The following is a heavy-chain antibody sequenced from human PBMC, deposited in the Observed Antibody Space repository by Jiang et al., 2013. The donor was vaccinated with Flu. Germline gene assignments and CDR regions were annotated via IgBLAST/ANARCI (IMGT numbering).Heavy chain of an antibody. D-gene: IGHD2-15*01. Sequence: GLVKPSETLSLTCTVSGGSISSSSYYWGWIRQPPGRGWSGLGVSISSGSTYYNPSLKSRVTISVDTSKNQFSLKLSSVTAADTAVYYCARMPLDCSGGSCYRGDPPNYFDYWGQGTLVTVSS. J-gene: IGHJ4*02. CDR1: GGSISSSSYY. V-gene: IGHV4-39*07. CDR3: ARMPLDCSGGSCYRGDPPNYFDY. CDR2: SISSGST.